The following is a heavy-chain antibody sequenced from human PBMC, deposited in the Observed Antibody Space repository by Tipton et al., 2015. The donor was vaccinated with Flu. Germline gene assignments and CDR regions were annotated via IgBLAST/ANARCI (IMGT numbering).Heavy chain of an antibody. CDR3: ARLSYYDVELKNFYFDY. J-gene: IGHJ4*02. V-gene: IGHV4-39*01. CDR2: IYPGGTT. CDR1: SGSIRSTNYF. Sequence: GLVKPSETLSLTCTVSSGSIRSTNYFCAWIRQPPGKGLELIGSIYPGGTTYYNPSLKSRVTISVDTSKSQFSLKLRSVTAADTAVYYCARLSYYDVELKNFYFDYWGQGALVTVSS. D-gene: IGHD3-10*02.